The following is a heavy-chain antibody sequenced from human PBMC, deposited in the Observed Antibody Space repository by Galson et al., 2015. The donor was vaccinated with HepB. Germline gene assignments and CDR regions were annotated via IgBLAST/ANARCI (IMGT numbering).Heavy chain of an antibody. Sequence: SLRLSCAASGFTVSSNYMSWVRQAPGKGLEWVSVIYSGGSTYYADSVKGRFTISRDNSKNTLYLQMNSLRAEDTAVYYCAREGTDIVRGDYYGMDVWGQGTTVTVSS. D-gene: IGHD2-15*01. J-gene: IGHJ6*02. CDR3: AREGTDIVRGDYYGMDV. CDR2: IYSGGST. V-gene: IGHV3-53*05. CDR1: GFTVSSNY.